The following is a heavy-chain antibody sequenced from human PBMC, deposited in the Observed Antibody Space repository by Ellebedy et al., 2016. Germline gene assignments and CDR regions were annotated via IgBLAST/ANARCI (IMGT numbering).Heavy chain of an antibody. J-gene: IGHJ6*02. CDR3: ARCYGDYVGYYYGMDV. CDR1: GGSISSSNW. CDR2: INHSGST. D-gene: IGHD4-17*01. Sequence: GSLRLSXAVSGGSISSSNWWSWVRQPPGKGLEWIGEINHSGSTNYNPSLKSRVTISVDKSKNQFSLKLSSVTAADTAVYYCARCYGDYVGYYYGMDVWGQGTTVTVSS. V-gene: IGHV4-4*02.